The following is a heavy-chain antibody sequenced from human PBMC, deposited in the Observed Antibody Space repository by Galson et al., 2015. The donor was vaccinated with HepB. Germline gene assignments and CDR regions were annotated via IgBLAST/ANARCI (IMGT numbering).Heavy chain of an antibody. J-gene: IGHJ6*02. D-gene: IGHD3-10*01. CDR1: GYSFTSYW. Sequence: QSGAEVTKPGESLKISCKGSGYSFTSYWIGWVRQMPGKGLEWMGITYPGDSDTRYSPSFQGQVTISADKSISTAYLQWSSLKASDTAMYYCARQGQITMVRGVITYGMDVWGQGTTVTVSS. V-gene: IGHV5-51*01. CDR2: TYPGDSDT. CDR3: ARQGQITMVRGVITYGMDV.